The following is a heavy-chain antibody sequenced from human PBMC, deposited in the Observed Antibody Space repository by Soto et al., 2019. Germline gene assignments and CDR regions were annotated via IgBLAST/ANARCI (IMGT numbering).Heavy chain of an antibody. Sequence: SETLSLTCAVSGGSISSDGYSWSWIRQPPGKGLEWIGYIYHSGSTYYNPSLKSRVTISVDRSKNQFSMKLSSVTAADTAVYYCARAVSRPPRPAPSSDYWGQGPLVTVSS. CDR3: ARAVSRPPRPAPSSDY. V-gene: IGHV4-30-2*01. D-gene: IGHD2-2*01. CDR2: IYHSGST. J-gene: IGHJ4*02. CDR1: GGSISSDGYS.